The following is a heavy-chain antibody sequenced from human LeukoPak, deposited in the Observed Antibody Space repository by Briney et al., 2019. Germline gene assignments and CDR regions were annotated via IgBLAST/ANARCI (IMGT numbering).Heavy chain of an antibody. J-gene: IGHJ3*02. CDR1: GYRFTSYW. Sequence: GESLKISCKGSGYRFTSYWIGWVRQMPGKGLEWMGIIYPGDSDTRYSPSFQGQVTISADKSISTAYLQWSSLKASDTAMYYCARSGYYYDSRGYYRSHAFDIWGQGTMVTVSS. CDR3: ARSGYYYDSRGYYRSHAFDI. V-gene: IGHV5-51*01. D-gene: IGHD3-22*01. CDR2: IYPGDSDT.